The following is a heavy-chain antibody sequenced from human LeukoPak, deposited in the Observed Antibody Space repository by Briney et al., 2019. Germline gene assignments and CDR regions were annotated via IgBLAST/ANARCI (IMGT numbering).Heavy chain of an antibody. V-gene: IGHV3-48*01. CDR3: VRQFAS. J-gene: IGHJ4*02. CDR1: GFTFSDHI. Sequence: GGSLRLSCAASGFTFSDHIMNWVRQLPGKRLEWVAYVSGSGSTVYYADSVKGRFTISRDNGKSSLYLQMNSLRVEDTALYYCVRQFASWGQGTLVTVSS. CDR2: VSGSGSTV.